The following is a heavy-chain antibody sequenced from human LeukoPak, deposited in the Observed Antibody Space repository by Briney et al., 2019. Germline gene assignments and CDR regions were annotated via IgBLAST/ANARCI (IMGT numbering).Heavy chain of an antibody. CDR1: GFTFSTYG. D-gene: IGHD4-17*01. CDR3: ARGNYGDYVPWVDY. J-gene: IGHJ4*02. Sequence: GRSLRLSCAASGFTFSTYGFHWVRQAPGKGLEWVSNIWYNGNNKYYADSVKGRFTISRDNSKNTVFLQMNSLRAEDTAVYYCARGNYGDYVPWVDYWGQGTLVTVSS. CDR2: IWYNGNNK. V-gene: IGHV3-33*01.